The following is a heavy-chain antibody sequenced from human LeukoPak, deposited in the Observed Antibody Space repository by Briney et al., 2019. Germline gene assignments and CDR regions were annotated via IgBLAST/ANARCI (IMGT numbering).Heavy chain of an antibody. CDR3: TRDPILGAPDYFDY. CDR2: TSPDEGLK. CDR1: GFTFANYV. J-gene: IGHJ4*02. Sequence: GGSLRLSCAASGFTFANYVTHWARQAPGKGLEWVAVTSPDEGLKFYGDSVKGRFTISRDNSKNTMYLQMNNLGEEDTAVYYCTRDPILGAPDYFDYWGQGTLVTVSS. D-gene: IGHD1-26*01. V-gene: IGHV3-30*04.